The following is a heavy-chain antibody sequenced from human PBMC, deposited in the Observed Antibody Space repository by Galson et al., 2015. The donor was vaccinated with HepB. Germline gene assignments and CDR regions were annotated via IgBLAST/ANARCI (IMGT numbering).Heavy chain of an antibody. CDR1: GFTFSSYW. CDR3: ATQGSQPPWHYNWFDP. V-gene: IGHV3-7*01. CDR2: IKQDGSKK. D-gene: IGHD2-2*01. J-gene: IGHJ5*02. Sequence: SLRLSCAASGFTFSSYWMSWVRQAPGKGLEWVANIKQDGSKKNYVDSVKGRFTISRDNAKNSLYLQMNSLRAEDTAVYYCATQGSQPPWHYNWFDPWGQGTLVTVSS.